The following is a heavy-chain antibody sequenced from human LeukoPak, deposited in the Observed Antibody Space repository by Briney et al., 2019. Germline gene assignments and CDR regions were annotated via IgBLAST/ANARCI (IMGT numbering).Heavy chain of an antibody. Sequence: SETLSLTCTVSGASISSSSYYWGWIRQPPGKGLEWIGIMSYSGSTYYTPSLKSRVTISVDTSKNQFSLKLNSVTAADTAVYYCARDHYDHYGDYVFDYWGQGTLVTVSS. CDR3: ARDHYDHYGDYVFDY. CDR1: GASISSSSYY. CDR2: MSYSGST. J-gene: IGHJ4*02. V-gene: IGHV4-39*07. D-gene: IGHD4-17*01.